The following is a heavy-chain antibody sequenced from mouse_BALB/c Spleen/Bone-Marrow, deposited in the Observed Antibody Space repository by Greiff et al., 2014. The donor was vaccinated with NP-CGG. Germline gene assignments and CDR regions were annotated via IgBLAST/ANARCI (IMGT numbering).Heavy chain of an antibody. V-gene: IGHV1S41*01. Sequence: LVKPGASVKLSCKASGYTFTSYWINWIKQRPGQGLEWIGRIAPGSGSTYYNERFKGKATLTVDTSSSTAYIQLSSLSSDDSAVYFCARFPIYYGHYGAMDYWGQGTSVTVSS. CDR3: ARFPIYYGHYGAMDY. CDR2: IAPGSGST. D-gene: IGHD2-1*01. CDR1: GYTFTSYW. J-gene: IGHJ4*01.